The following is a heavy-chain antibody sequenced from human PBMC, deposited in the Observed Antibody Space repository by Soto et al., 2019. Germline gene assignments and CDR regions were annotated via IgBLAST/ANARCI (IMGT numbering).Heavy chain of an antibody. CDR1: GFTFSSYA. CDR3: ARDGDVITGILGGMDV. Sequence: QVQLVESGGGVVQPGRSLRLSCAASGFTFSSYAMHWVRQAPGKGLEWVAVISYDGSNKYYADSVKGRFTISRDNSKNTLYLQMNSLRAEDTAVYYCARDGDVITGILGGMDVWGQGTTVTVSS. D-gene: IGHD1-20*01. CDR2: ISYDGSNK. V-gene: IGHV3-30-3*01. J-gene: IGHJ6*02.